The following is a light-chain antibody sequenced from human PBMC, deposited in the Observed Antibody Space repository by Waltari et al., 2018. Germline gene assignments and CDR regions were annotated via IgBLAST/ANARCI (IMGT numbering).Light chain of an antibody. V-gene: IGLV1-44*01. Sequence: QSVLTQPPSASGTPGQTVSFSCSGSRSNIGKNAVTWYQPLPGTAPKLLIYNNNKRPSGVPDRFSASKSATSASLSISGLQSEDEADYHCAAWDDSLNGVVFGGGTKLTVL. J-gene: IGLJ2*01. CDR2: NNN. CDR3: AAWDDSLNGVV. CDR1: RSNIGKNA.